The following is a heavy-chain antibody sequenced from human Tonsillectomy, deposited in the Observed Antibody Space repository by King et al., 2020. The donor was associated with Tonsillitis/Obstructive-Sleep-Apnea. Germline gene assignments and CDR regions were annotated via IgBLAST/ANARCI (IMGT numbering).Heavy chain of an antibody. D-gene: IGHD2-15*01. J-gene: IGHJ4*02. CDR1: GYTFTRYY. CDR3: AGDAVVGRHIDY. CDR2: INPSDGIT. Sequence: VQLVESGAEVKKPGASVKVSCKASGYTFTRYYMHWIRQAPGQGLEWMGIINPSDGITTYAQKFLGRVTLTRDTSTTIVYMGLSSLRSEDTAVYYCAGDAVVGRHIDYWGQGTLVTVSS. V-gene: IGHV1-46*01.